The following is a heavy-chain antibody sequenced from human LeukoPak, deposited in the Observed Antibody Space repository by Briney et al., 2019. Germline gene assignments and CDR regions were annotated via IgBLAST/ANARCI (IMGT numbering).Heavy chain of an antibody. D-gene: IGHD3-3*01. CDR3: AKSGVRDFWSGSTGLYFDY. CDR1: GFTFDDYA. J-gene: IGHJ4*02. V-gene: IGHV3-9*01. CDR2: ISWNSASI. Sequence: QPGGSLRLSCAASGFTFDDYAMHWVRQAPGKGLEWVSGISWNSASIGYADSVKGRFTISRDNAKNSLYLQMNSLRAEDTAVYYCAKSGVRDFWSGSTGLYFDYWGQGTLVTVSS.